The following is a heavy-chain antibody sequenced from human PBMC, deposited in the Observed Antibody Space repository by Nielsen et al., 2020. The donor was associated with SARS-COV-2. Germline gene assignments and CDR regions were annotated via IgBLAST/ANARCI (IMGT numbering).Heavy chain of an antibody. D-gene: IGHD6-13*01. J-gene: IGHJ4*02. CDR2: ISGSGGST. CDR3: ARDQVGYDVAY. V-gene: IGHV3-23*01. CDR1: GFTFSSYA. Sequence: GESLKISCAASGFTFSSYAMSWVRQAPGKGLEWVSAISGSGGSTYYADSVKGRFTVSRDNSKNTLYLQMNSLRSEDTAVYYCARDQVGYDVAYWGQGTLVTVSS.